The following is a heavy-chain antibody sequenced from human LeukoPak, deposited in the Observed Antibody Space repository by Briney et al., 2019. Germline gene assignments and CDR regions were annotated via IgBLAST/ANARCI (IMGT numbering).Heavy chain of an antibody. J-gene: IGHJ4*02. CDR3: AREGGAQLRPYYFDY. V-gene: IGHV1-69*04. CDR2: IIPILGIA. Sequence: SVKVSCKASGGTFSSYAISWVRQAPGQGLEWMGRIIPILGIANYAQKFQGRVTITADKSTGTAYMELSGLRTEDTAVYYCAREGGAQLRPYYFDYWGQGTLVSVSS. CDR1: GGTFSSYA. D-gene: IGHD2-2*01.